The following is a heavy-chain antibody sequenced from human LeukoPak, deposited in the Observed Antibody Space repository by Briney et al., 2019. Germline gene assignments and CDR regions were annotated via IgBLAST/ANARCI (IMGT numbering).Heavy chain of an antibody. V-gene: IGHV1-3*01. CDR2: INAGNGDA. J-gene: IGHJ5*02. Sequence: ASAKVSCKASGYTFTIYAIDWVRQGPGRSLEWMGRINAGNGDAKYSQNFHDRITITRDTSASTVYMELTSLRSEDTAVYYCGKSAPSGFDPWGQGTLVTVSS. CDR1: GYTFTIYA. CDR3: GKSAPSGFDP.